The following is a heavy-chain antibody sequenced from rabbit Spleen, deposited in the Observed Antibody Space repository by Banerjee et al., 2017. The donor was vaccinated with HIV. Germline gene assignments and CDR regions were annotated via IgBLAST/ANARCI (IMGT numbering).Heavy chain of an antibody. J-gene: IGHJ6*01. Sequence: QEQLVESGGGLVQPEGSLTLTCKASGFSFSRGYDMCWVRQAPGKGLEWIACIYTDNSKTYYATWAKGRFTISKPSSTTVTLQMTSLTVADTATYFCARVSETSGWGEDLWGQGTLVTVS. CDR3: ARVSETSGWGEDL. CDR1: GFSFSRGYD. CDR2: IYTDNSKT. V-gene: IGHV1S45*01. D-gene: IGHD4-1*01.